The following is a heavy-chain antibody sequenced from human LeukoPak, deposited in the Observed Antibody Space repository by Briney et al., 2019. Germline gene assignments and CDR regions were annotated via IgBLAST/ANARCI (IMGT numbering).Heavy chain of an antibody. J-gene: IGHJ1*01. CDR1: GFTFSSYW. CDR2: IKQDGSEK. D-gene: IGHD3-22*01. Sequence: QAGGSLRLSCAASGFTFSSYWMSWVRQAPGKGLEWVANIKQDGSEKYYVDSVKGRFTISRDNAKNSLYLQMSSLRADDTAVYYCARDRLMYYYDSGPTGHFQHWGQGTLVTVSS. V-gene: IGHV3-7*01. CDR3: ARDRLMYYYDSGPTGHFQH.